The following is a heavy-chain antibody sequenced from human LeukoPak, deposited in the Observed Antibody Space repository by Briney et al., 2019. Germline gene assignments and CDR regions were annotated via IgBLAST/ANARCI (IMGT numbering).Heavy chain of an antibody. CDR2: ISGSGGST. J-gene: IGHJ5*02. V-gene: IGHV3-23*01. CDR3: AKDTGRQQLVNWLDP. CDR1: RFTFSSYG. D-gene: IGHD6-13*01. Sequence: GGSLRLSCAASRFTFSSYGMSWVRQAPGKGLEWVSGISGSGGSTFYAASVKGRFTISRDNAKNSLFLQMNSLRPEDTAFYYCAKDTGRQQLVNWLDPWGQGTLVTVSS.